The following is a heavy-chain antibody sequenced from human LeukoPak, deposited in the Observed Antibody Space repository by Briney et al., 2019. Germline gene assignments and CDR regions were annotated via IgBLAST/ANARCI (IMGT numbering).Heavy chain of an antibody. CDR3: AREAPPIAAAGFDY. CDR2: IWYDGSNK. J-gene: IGHJ4*02. V-gene: IGHV3-33*01. CDR1: GFTFSSYG. Sequence: GGSLRLSCAASGFTFSSYGVHWVRQAPGKGLEWVAVIWYDGSNKYYADSVKGRFTISRDNSKNTLYLQMNSLRAEDTAVYYCAREAPPIAAAGFDYWGQGTLVTVSS. D-gene: IGHD6-13*01.